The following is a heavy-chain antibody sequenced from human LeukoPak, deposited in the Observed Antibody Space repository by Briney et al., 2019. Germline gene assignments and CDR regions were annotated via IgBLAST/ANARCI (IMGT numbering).Heavy chain of an antibody. CDR3: ARTVVVAPTNWFDP. CDR1: GFTFSDYY. J-gene: IGHJ5*02. Sequence: RGSLRLSCAASGFTFSDYYMSWIRQAPGKGLEWVSYISSSGSTIYYADSVKGRFTISRDNAKNSLYLQMNSLRAEDTAVYYCARTVVVAPTNWFDPWGQGTLVTVSS. D-gene: IGHD3-22*01. CDR2: ISSSGSTI. V-gene: IGHV3-11*01.